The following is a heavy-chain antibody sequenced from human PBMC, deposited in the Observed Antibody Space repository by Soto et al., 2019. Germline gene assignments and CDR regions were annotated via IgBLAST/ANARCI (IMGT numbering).Heavy chain of an antibody. V-gene: IGHV4-59*01. D-gene: IGHD4-17*01. CDR1: GGAISSYY. J-gene: IGHJ2*01. CDR2: ISYSGST. Sequence: PWETLSRTCTVSGGAISSYYWSWSRQPPGKGLEWIGYISYSGSTNYNPYLKSRVTISVDTSKNQFSLKLSSVTAADTAVYYCARREGYGDYESWYFDLWGRGTLVTVSS. CDR3: ARREGYGDYESWYFDL.